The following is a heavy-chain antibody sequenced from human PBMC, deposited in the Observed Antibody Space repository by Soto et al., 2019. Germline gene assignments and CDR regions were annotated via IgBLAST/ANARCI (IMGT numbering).Heavy chain of an antibody. CDR2: INRDGGST. V-gene: IGHV3-20*04. J-gene: IGHJ4*02. CDR1: GFRFDDYG. D-gene: IGHD4-17*01. Sequence: EVQLVESGGGVVRPGGSLRLSCAAFGFRFDDYGMSWVRQVPGKGLEWVSGINRDGGSTGYADSVKGRFTISRDNAKNSLYLQMNSLRAEETAFYYCARAPGFYGDFFDYWGQGTLVTVSS. CDR3: ARAPGFYGDFFDY.